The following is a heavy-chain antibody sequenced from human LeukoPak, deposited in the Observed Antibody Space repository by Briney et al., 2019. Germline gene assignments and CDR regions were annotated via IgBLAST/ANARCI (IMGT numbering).Heavy chain of an antibody. CDR2: ISSSGSII. Sequence: GGSLRLSCAASGFTFSSYEMNWVRQAPGKGLEWVSYISSSGSIIYYADSVKGRFTISRDNAKNSLYLQMNSLRAEDTAVYYCARPTTVTTGYFDYWGQGTLVTVPS. CDR1: GFTFSSYE. J-gene: IGHJ4*02. CDR3: ARPTTVTTGYFDY. V-gene: IGHV3-48*03. D-gene: IGHD4-17*01.